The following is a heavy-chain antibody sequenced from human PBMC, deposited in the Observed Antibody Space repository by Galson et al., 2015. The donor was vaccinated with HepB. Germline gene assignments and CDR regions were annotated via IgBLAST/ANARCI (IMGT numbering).Heavy chain of an antibody. Sequence: SLRLSCAASGFTFSSYGMHWVRQAPGKGPEWVAVISYDGSNKYYADSVKGRFTISRDNSKNTLYLQMNSLRAEDTAVYYCAKDLSTWGQGTLVTVSS. J-gene: IGHJ1*01. CDR2: ISYDGSNK. V-gene: IGHV3-30*18. CDR1: GFTFSSYG. CDR3: AKDLST.